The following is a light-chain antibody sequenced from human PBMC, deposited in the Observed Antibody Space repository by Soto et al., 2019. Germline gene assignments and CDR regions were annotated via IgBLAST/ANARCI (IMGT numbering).Light chain of an antibody. J-gene: IGLJ2*01. CDR3: SSYGYDRDVL. Sequence: QSALTQPASVSGSPGQSITISCTGTSSDVGGYNYVSWYQQHPGKAPRLMIYDVSNRPSGVSNRFSGSKSGNTASLTISGLQAEDEADYYCSSYGYDRDVLFGGGTKLTVL. CDR1: SSDVGGYNY. V-gene: IGLV2-14*03. CDR2: DVS.